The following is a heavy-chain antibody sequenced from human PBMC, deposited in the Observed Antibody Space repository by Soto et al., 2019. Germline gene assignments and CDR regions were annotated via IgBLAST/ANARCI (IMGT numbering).Heavy chain of an antibody. J-gene: IGHJ4*02. Sequence: QLQLQESGSGLVKPSQTLSLTCAVSGGSISSGGYSWSWIRQPPGKGLEWIGYIYHSGSTYYNPSLKSRVTISDDRSKIQFSLKLSSVTAADTAVYYCAAGGGLPRCYWGQGTPATVAS. CDR2: IYHSGST. CDR1: GGSISSGGYS. V-gene: IGHV4-30-2*01. D-gene: IGHD5-12*01. CDR3: AAGGGLPRCY.